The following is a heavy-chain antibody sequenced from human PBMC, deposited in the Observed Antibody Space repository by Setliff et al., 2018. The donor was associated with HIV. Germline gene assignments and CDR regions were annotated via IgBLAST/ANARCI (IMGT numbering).Heavy chain of an antibody. CDR2: IKDTGAT. Sequence: PSETLSLTCAVSNESISSRDWWSWVRQPAGKGLEWLGHIKDTGATNYSPSLKSRVTMSIDTSNKQFSLKLSSVTAADTAVYYCARRIIVGAISDVFDIWGQGTLVTVSS. V-gene: IGHV4-4*02. D-gene: IGHD1-26*01. CDR1: NESISSRDW. CDR3: ARRIIVGAISDVFDI. J-gene: IGHJ3*02.